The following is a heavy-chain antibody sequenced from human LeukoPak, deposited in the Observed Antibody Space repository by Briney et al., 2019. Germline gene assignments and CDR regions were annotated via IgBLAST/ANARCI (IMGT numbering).Heavy chain of an antibody. D-gene: IGHD3-22*01. J-gene: IGHJ4*02. CDR3: AKVAHDSSGYGLHFFDY. V-gene: IGHV3-43*02. Sequence: PGGSLRLSCAASGFTFDDYAIHWVRQAPGRGLEWVSLISGDGHTTYYADSVKGRFTVSRDNSKDSLYLQMNSLRSGDTALYYCAKVAHDSSGYGLHFFDYWGQGTLVTVSS. CDR1: GFTFDDYA. CDR2: ISGDGHTT.